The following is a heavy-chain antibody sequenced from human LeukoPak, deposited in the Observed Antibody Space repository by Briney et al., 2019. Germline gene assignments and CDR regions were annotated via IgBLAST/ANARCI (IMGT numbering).Heavy chain of an antibody. Sequence: SETLSLTCTVSGYTISSGYYWGWIRQPPGKGLEWIGRISHSGSTYYNPSLKSRVTISVDTSKNQFSLKLSSVTAADTAVYYCARRGVSGELDYWGQGTLVTVSS. CDR2: ISHSGST. CDR3: ARRGVSGELDY. D-gene: IGHD1-26*01. V-gene: IGHV4-38-2*02. CDR1: GYTISSGYY. J-gene: IGHJ4*02.